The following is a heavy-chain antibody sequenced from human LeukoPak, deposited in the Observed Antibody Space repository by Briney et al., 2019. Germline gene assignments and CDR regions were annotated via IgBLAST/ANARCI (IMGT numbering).Heavy chain of an antibody. J-gene: IGHJ5*01. CDR2: ITGSGPTT. Sequence: GGSLRLSCVASGFTFSNYAMAWVRQAPGKGLEWVAAITGSGPTTFYGDSLKGHFTISRDNSNNLVFLEMSSLTLDDAGVYFCAKAPDSVWGSYRNNYFDSWGQGTLVAV. CDR3: AKAPDSVWGSYRNNYFDS. D-gene: IGHD3-16*01. CDR1: GFTFSNYA. V-gene: IGHV3-23*01.